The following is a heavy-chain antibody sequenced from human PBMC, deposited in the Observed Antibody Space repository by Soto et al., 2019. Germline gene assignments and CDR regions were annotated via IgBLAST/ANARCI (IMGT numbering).Heavy chain of an antibody. CDR1: GGSISSGDYY. CDR2: IYYSGST. V-gene: IGHV4-30-4*01. J-gene: IGHJ4*02. Sequence: QVQLQESGPGLVKPSQTLSLTCTVSGGSISSGDYYWSWIRQPPGKGLEWIGYIYYSGSTYQNPSLKSRFTISVDTSKIQFSLKLSSVTAADTAVYYCARMTTVKGVPFDYWGQGTLVTVSS. D-gene: IGHD4-17*01. CDR3: ARMTTVKGVPFDY.